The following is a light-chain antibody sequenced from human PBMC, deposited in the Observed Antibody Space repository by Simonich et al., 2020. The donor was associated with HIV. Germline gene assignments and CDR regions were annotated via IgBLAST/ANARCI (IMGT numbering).Light chain of an antibody. CDR3: QQLNSYPRT. Sequence: DIQMTQSPSSLSASVGDRVTISCRASQKIRTFLNWYQPKPGKAPKLLISVASRLQRGVPSRFSGSGSGTDFTLTISSLQPEDFATYYCQQLNSYPRTFGPGTKVDIK. J-gene: IGKJ3*01. CDR2: VAS. V-gene: IGKV1-39*01. CDR1: QKIRTF.